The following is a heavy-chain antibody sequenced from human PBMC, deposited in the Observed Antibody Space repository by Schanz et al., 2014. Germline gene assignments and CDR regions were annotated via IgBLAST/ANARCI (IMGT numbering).Heavy chain of an antibody. D-gene: IGHD1-7*01. CDR3: ARDRWNYEGGIFDI. CDR1: GDTFDNFG. CDR2: FMPFLGIT. V-gene: IGHV1-69*04. Sequence: QVQLVQSGAEVKKPGSSVKVSCKATGDTFDNFGISWVRQAPGQGPEWIGRFMPFLGITNLAQKFQDRVTMTADKATSIAYMELSGLRSEDTAMYYCARDRWNYEGGIFDIWGQGPMVTVSS. J-gene: IGHJ3*02.